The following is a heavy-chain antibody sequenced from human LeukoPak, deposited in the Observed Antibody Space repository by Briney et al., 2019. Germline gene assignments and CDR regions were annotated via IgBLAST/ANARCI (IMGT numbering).Heavy chain of an antibody. Sequence: ASVKLSCEASGYTFTSYDINWVRQAPGQGLEWMGCMNHNSGNTGYAQKFQGRVTMSRNTSISTAYMELSSLRSEDTAVYYCARGSRSSVTIFGVVTGLYYYYMDVWGKGTTVTVSS. CDR2: MNHNSGNT. CDR1: GYTFTSYD. V-gene: IGHV1-8*01. D-gene: IGHD3-3*01. CDR3: ARGSRSSVTIFGVVTGLYYYYMDV. J-gene: IGHJ6*03.